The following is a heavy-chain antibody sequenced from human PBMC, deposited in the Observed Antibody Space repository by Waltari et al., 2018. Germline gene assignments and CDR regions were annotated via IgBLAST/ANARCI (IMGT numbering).Heavy chain of an antibody. Sequence: QLQLQESGPGLVKPSETLSLTCTVSGGSISSSSYYWGWIRQPPGKGLEWIGSIYYSGSTYYNPSLKSRVTISVDTSKNQFSLKLSSVTAADTAVYYCARDVSSGLFDYWGQGTLVTVSS. CDR1: GGSISSSSYY. CDR2: IYYSGST. CDR3: ARDVSSGLFDY. J-gene: IGHJ4*02. D-gene: IGHD6-19*01. V-gene: IGHV4-39*07.